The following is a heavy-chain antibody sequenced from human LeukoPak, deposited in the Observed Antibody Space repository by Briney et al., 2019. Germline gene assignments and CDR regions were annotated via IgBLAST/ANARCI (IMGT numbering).Heavy chain of an antibody. Sequence: ASVKVSCKASGYTFTSYAMHWVRQAPGQRLEWMGWINGGNGNTRYSQKLQGRVTITRDTSASTAYMELRSLRSEDTAVFYCARGPPRLNWFDPWGQGTLVTVSS. CDR3: ARGPPRLNWFDP. J-gene: IGHJ5*02. CDR2: INGGNGNT. D-gene: IGHD6-25*01. V-gene: IGHV1-3*01. CDR1: GYTFTSYA.